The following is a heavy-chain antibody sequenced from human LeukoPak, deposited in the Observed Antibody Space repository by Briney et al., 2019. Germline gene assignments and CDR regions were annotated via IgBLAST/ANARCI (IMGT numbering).Heavy chain of an antibody. J-gene: IGHJ4*02. V-gene: IGHV3-23*01. CDR2: ISGSGGST. CDR3: AKEGDEGELLRLIDY. D-gene: IGHD1-26*01. CDR1: GFTFSSFA. Sequence: GGSLRLSCAASGFTFSSFAMTWVRQAPGKGLEWVSAISGSGGSTYYADSVKGRFTISRDNSKNTLYLQMNSLRAEDTAVYYCAKEGDEGELLRLIDYWGQGTLVTVSS.